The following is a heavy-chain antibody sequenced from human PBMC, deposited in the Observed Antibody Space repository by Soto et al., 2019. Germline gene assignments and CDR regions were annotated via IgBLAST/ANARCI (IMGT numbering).Heavy chain of an antibody. J-gene: IGHJ5*02. CDR1: GGTFSSYT. V-gene: IGHV1-69*02. D-gene: IGHD3-22*01. CDR3: ARVKGSGYHNWFDP. Sequence: SVKVSCKASGGTFSSYTISWVRQAPGQGLEWMGRIIPILGIANYAQKFQGRATITADKSTSTAYMELRSLRSDDTAVYYCARVKGSGYHNWFDPWGQGTLVTVSS. CDR2: IIPILGIA.